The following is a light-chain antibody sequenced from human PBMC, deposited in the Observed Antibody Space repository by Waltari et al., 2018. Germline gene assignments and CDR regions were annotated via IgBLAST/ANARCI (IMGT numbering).Light chain of an antibody. CDR1: HGISSY. Sequence: AIRMTQSPSSLSASTGARVNSTCRASHGISSYLAWYQHKPGKAPKLLIYAASTLQNGVPSRFSGSGSGTDFTLTISSLQPEDFATYYCQQSYSTPMYTFGQGTKLEIK. CDR2: AAS. CDR3: QQSYSTPMYT. J-gene: IGKJ2*01. V-gene: IGKV1-8*01.